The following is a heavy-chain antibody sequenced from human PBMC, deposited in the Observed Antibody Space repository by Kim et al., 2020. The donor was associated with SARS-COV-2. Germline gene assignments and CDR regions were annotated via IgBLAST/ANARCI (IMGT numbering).Heavy chain of an antibody. CDR2: FDPEDGET. D-gene: IGHD3-22*01. CDR1: GYTLTELS. CDR3: ATAVFRYYDSSGTLGGAFDI. Sequence: ASVKVSCKVSGYTLTELSMHWVRQAPGKGLEWMGGFDPEDGETIYAQKFQGRVTMTEDTSTDTAYMELSSLRSEDTAVYYCATAVFRYYDSSGTLGGAFDIWGQGTMVTVSS. V-gene: IGHV1-24*01. J-gene: IGHJ3*02.